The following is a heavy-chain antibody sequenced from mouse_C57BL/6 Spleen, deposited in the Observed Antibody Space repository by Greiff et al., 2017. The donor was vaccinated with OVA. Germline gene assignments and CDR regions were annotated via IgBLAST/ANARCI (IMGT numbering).Heavy chain of an antibody. CDR3: ARDYYDHWYFDV. D-gene: IGHD2-4*01. CDR1: GYTFTSYW. CDR2: IHPNSGST. Sequence: VKLQESGAELVKPGASVKLSCKASGYTFTSYWMHWVKQRPGQGLEWIGMIHPNSGSTNYNEKFKSKATLTVDKSSSTAYMQLSSLTSEDSAVYYCARDYYDHWYFDVGGTGTTVTVSS. J-gene: IGHJ1*03. V-gene: IGHV1-64*01.